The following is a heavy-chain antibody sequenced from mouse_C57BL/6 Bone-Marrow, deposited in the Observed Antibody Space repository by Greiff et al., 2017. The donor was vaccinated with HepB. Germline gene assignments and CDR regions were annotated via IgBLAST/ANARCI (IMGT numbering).Heavy chain of an antibody. V-gene: IGHV2-5*01. CDR3: ATSCCCYFDY. CDR2: IWRGGST. Sequence: VQLQQSGPGLVQPSQSLSITCTASGFSLTSYGVHWVRQSPGKGLEWLGVIWRGGSTDYNAAFMSRLSITKDNSKNQVFFKMNSLQTDDTAIYYYATSCCCYFDYWGQGTTLTVSS. CDR1: GFSLTSYG. J-gene: IGHJ2*01. D-gene: IGHD6-1*01.